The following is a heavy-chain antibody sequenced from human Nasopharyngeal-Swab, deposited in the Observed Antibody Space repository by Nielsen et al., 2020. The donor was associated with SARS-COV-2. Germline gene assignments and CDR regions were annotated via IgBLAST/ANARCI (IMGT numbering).Heavy chain of an antibody. V-gene: IGHV4-39*07. D-gene: IGHD1-1*01. CDR3: ARERGRGGIWNGYNYYMDV. CDR2: IYYSGST. Sequence: RQAPGKGLEWVGSIYYSGSTYYNPSLKSRVTISVDTSKNQCSLKLSSVTAADTAVYYCARERGRGGIWNGYNYYMDVWGKGTTVTVSS. J-gene: IGHJ6*03.